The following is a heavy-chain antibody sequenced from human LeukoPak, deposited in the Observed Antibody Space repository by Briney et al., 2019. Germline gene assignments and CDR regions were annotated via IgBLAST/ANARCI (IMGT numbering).Heavy chain of an antibody. CDR2: ISSSSSTI. Sequence: PGGSLRLSCAASGFTFSSYSMNWVRQAPGKGLEWVSYISSSSSTIYYADSVKGRFTTSRDNAKNSLYLQMNSLRAEDTAVYYCARGPGLRLGWFDPWGQGTLVTVSS. J-gene: IGHJ5*02. V-gene: IGHV3-48*01. CDR1: GFTFSSYS. D-gene: IGHD5-12*01. CDR3: ARGPGLRLGWFDP.